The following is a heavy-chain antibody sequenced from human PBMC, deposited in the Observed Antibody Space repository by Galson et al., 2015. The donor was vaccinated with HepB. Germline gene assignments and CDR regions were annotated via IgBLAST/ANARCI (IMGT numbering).Heavy chain of an antibody. CDR2: ISAYNGRT. V-gene: IGHV1-18*01. CDR1: GYTFTSFG. D-gene: IGHD6-19*01. J-gene: IGHJ4*02. Sequence: SVKVSCKASGYTFTSFGISWVRQAPGQGLEWMGWISAYNGRTNYAQKLQGRVTLTTDTSTSTASLHLRSLRSDDTAVYYCQRTSLYASGWEPFDYWGQGTLVTVSS. CDR3: QRTSLYASGWEPFDY.